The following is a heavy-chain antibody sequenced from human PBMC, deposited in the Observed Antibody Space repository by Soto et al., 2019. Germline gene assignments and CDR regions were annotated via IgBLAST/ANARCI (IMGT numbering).Heavy chain of an antibody. CDR2: IRSKANSYAT. J-gene: IGHJ3*02. CDR3: TLHPHYYDSSDAFDI. CDR1: GFTFSGSA. V-gene: IGHV3-73*01. D-gene: IGHD3-22*01. Sequence: EVQLVESGGGLVQPGGSLKLSCAASGFTFSGSAMHWVRQASGKGLEWVGRIRSKANSYATAYAASVKGRFTISRDDSKNTAYLQMNSLKTEDTAVYYCTLHPHYYDSSDAFDIWGQGTMVTVSS.